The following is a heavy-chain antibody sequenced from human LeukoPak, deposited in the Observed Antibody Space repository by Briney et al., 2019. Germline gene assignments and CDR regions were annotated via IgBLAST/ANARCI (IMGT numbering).Heavy chain of an antibody. Sequence: ASVKVSCKASGGTFSSYAISWVRQAPGQGLEWMGGIIPIFGTANYAQKFQGRVTITTDESTSTAYMELRSLRSDDTAVYYCARVRPYSSSWYNYYYYMDVWGKGTTVTVSS. CDR2: IIPIFGTA. CDR3: ARVRPYSSSWYNYYYYMDV. D-gene: IGHD6-13*01. V-gene: IGHV1-69*05. J-gene: IGHJ6*03. CDR1: GGTFSSYA.